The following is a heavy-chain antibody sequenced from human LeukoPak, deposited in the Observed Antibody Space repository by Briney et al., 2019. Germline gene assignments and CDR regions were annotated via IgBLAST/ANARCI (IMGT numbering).Heavy chain of an antibody. D-gene: IGHD3-3*01. CDR3: AIVLRFSRLGCFDY. CDR1: GGTFSSYA. Sequence: GASVKVSCTASGGTFSSYAISWVRQAPGQGLEWMGGIIPIFGTANYAQKFQGRVTITADESTSTAYMELSSLRSEDTAVYYCAIVLRFSRLGCFDYWGQGTLVTVSS. CDR2: IIPIFGTA. J-gene: IGHJ4*02. V-gene: IGHV1-69*01.